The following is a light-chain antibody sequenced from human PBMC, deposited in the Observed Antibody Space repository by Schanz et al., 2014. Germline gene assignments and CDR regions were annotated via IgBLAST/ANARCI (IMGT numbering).Light chain of an antibody. V-gene: IGLV2-14*03. J-gene: IGLJ3*02. CDR3: CSYAGSYTWV. CDR1: SGDIGRYNY. CDR2: DVT. Sequence: QSALTQPASVSGSPGQSITISCTGTSGDIGRYNYVSWYQQHPGKVPKLMIYDVTNRPSGVSNRFSGSKSGNTASLTISGLQAEDEADYYCCSYAGSYTWVFGGGTKVTVL.